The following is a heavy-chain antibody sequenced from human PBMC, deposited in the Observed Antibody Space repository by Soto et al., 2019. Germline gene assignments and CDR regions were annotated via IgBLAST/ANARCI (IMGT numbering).Heavy chain of an antibody. D-gene: IGHD6-13*01. CDR3: ASHLTAEQLGALYY. CDR1: AFTFTNYA. J-gene: IGHJ4*02. Sequence: EVQLLESGGGLVQPGGSLRLSCAASAFTFTNYAMSWVRQAPGKGLEWVSAISGSGASTYYSDFVKGRFTIARDNSKNTLYLQMNSLRDEDTAVYYCASHLTAEQLGALYYWGQGTLVTVSS. CDR2: ISGSGAST. V-gene: IGHV3-23*01.